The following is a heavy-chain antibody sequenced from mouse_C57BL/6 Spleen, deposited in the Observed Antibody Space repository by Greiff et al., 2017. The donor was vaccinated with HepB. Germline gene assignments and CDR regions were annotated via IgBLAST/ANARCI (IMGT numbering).Heavy chain of an antibody. CDR3: ARGITTVVERWYFDV. V-gene: IGHV14-2*01. J-gene: IGHJ1*03. CDR1: GFNIKDYY. CDR2: IDPEDGET. Sequence: EVQLQQSGAELVKPGASVKLSCTASGFNIKDYYMHWVKQRTEQGLEWIGRIDPEDGETKYAPKFQGKATITADPSSNTAYLQLSSLTSEDTAVYYCARGITTVVERWYFDVWGTGTTVTVSS. D-gene: IGHD1-1*01.